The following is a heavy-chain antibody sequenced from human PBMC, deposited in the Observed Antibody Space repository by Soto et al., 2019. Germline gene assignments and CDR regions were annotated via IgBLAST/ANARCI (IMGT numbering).Heavy chain of an antibody. Sequence: PSETLSLTCTVSGGSISSYYWSWIRQPPGKGLEWIGYIYYSGSTNYNPSLRSRVTISVDTSKNQFSLKLSSVTAADTAVYYCARAESDYDSSGTFDYWGQGTLVTVSS. CDR2: IYYSGST. D-gene: IGHD3-22*01. CDR1: GGSISSYY. J-gene: IGHJ4*02. CDR3: ARAESDYDSSGTFDY. V-gene: IGHV4-59*01.